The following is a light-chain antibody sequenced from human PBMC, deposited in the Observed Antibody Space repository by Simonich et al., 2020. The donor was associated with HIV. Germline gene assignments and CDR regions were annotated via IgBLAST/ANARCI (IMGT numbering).Light chain of an antibody. Sequence: EIVLTQSPGTLSLSPGERATLSCRASQSVSSSYLAWYQQKPGLAPRLLIYDASSRATGIPDRFSGSGSGTEFALTISSLQSEDFAVYYCQQYNNWPLTFGGGTKVEIK. J-gene: IGKJ4*01. CDR1: QSVSSSY. CDR2: DAS. V-gene: IGKV3D-20*01. CDR3: QQYNNWPLT.